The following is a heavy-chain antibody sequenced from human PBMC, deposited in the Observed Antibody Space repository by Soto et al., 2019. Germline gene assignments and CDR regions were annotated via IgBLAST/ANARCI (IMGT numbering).Heavy chain of an antibody. J-gene: IGHJ4*02. D-gene: IGHD3-22*01. V-gene: IGHV3-33*01. CDR1: GFRFNICG. Sequence: QAGGSLRLSCAASGFRFNICGMHWVRQAPGKGPEWVAVIRYDGTNIYYADSVKGRFTISRDNAKNSLYLQMNSLRAEDTAVYYCARSRGYYYDSSGYSIPSSFDYWGQGTLVTVSS. CDR3: ARSRGYYYDSSGYSIPSSFDY. CDR2: IRYDGTNI.